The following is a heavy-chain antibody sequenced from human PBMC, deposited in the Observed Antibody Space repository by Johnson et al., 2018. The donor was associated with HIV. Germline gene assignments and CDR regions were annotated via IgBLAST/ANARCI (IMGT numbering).Heavy chain of an antibody. CDR1: GFTFSSYW. CDR3: ARSNTAMMYDAFDI. J-gene: IGHJ3*02. Sequence: VQLVESGGGVVQPGGSLRLSCAASGFTFSSYWMTWVRQAPGKGLEWVSVIYRGGRTYYADFVQGRFTISRDNAKNSLYVQMNSLRAEDTAVYYCARSNTAMMYDAFDIWGQGTMVTVSS. D-gene: IGHD5-18*01. V-gene: IGHV3-66*01. CDR2: IYRGGRT.